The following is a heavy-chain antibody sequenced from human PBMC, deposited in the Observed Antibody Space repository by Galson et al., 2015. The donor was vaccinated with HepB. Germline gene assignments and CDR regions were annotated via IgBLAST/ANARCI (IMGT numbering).Heavy chain of an antibody. D-gene: IGHD2-2*01. J-gene: IGHJ6*04. V-gene: IGHV3-30*18. CDR1: GFTFSSYG. CDR3: AKDQRGYCSSTSCFRPDV. Sequence: SLRLSCAASGFTFSSYGMHWVRQAPGKGLEWVAVISYDGSNKYYADSVKGRFTISRDNSKNTLYLQMNSLRAEDTAVYYCAKDQRGYCSSTSCFRPDVWGKGTTVTVSS. CDR2: ISYDGSNK.